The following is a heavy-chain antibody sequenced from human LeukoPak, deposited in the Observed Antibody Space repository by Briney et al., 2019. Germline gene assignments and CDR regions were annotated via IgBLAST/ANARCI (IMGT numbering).Heavy chain of an antibody. J-gene: IGHJ4*02. CDR1: GFTFSSYA. D-gene: IGHD3-22*01. CDR3: AKDPLITMIVVVSFFDY. Sequence: AGGSLRLSCAASGFTFSSYAMSWVRQAPGKGLEWVSAISGSGGSTYYADSVKGRFTISRDNSKNTLYLQMNSLRAEDTAVYYCAKDPLITMIVVVSFFDYWGQGTLVTVSS. CDR2: ISGSGGST. V-gene: IGHV3-23*01.